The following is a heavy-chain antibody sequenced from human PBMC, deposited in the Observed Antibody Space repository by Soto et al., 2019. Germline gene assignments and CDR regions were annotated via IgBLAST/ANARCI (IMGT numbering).Heavy chain of an antibody. Sequence: SETLSLTCAVYGGSFSGYYWSWIRRPPGKGLEWIGEINHSGSTNYNPSLKSRVTISVDTSKNQFSLKLSSVTAADTAVYYCARGLRFCSGGSGYSASNYYYYMDVGGKGTTVTVSS. D-gene: IGHD2-15*01. J-gene: IGHJ6*03. CDR2: INHSGST. CDR1: GGSFSGYY. CDR3: ARGLRFCSGGSGYSASNYYYYMDV. V-gene: IGHV4-34*01.